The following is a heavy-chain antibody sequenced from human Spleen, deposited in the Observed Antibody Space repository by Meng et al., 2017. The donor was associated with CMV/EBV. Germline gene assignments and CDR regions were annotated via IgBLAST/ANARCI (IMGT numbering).Heavy chain of an antibody. CDR1: GFTFGAYA. Sequence: GESLKISCTASGFTFGAYAMSWVRQAPGQGLEWVGFIKSKAYGGTTDYAASVKGRFTISRDDSKSIAYLQIDSLQTEDTAVFYCMRGYNSFDSWGQGTLVTVSS. D-gene: IGHD1-1*01. CDR2: IKSKAYGGTT. J-gene: IGHJ4*02. CDR3: MRGYNSFDS. V-gene: IGHV3-49*04.